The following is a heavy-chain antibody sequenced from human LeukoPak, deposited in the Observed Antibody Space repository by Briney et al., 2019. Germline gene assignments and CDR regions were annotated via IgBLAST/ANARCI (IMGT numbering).Heavy chain of an antibody. J-gene: IGHJ4*02. CDR1: GGSFSGYY. V-gene: IGHV4-34*01. D-gene: IGHD1-26*01. CDR2: INHSGST. CDR3: ASGSYNVRLDY. Sequence: PSETLSLTCAVYGGSFSGYYWSWIRQPPGKGLEWIGEINHSGSTNYNPSLKSRVTISVDTSKNQFSLKLSSVTAADTAVYYCASGSYNVRLDYWGQGTLVTVSS.